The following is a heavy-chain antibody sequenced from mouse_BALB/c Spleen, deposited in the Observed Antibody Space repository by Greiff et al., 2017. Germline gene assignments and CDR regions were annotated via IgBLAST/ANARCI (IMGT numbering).Heavy chain of an antibody. CDR2: ISSGGSYT. CDR1: GFTFSSYA. CDR3: ARLGDGYYGGYFDD. V-gene: IGHV5-9-1*01. D-gene: IGHD2-3*01. J-gene: IGHJ2*01. Sequence: DVMLVESGGGLVKPGGSLKLSCAASGFTFSSYAMSWVRQTPEKRLEWVATISSGGSYTYYPDSVKGRFTISRDNAKNTLYLQMSSLRSEDTAMYYCARLGDGYYGGYFDDWGQGTTLTVSS.